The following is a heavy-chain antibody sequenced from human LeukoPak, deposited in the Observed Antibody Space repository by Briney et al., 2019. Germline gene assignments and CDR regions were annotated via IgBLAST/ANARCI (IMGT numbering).Heavy chain of an antibody. CDR2: IYYSGST. J-gene: IGHJ4*02. CDR1: GGSISSYY. D-gene: IGHD6-13*01. CDR3: ARVGLWQQLVRGTPEPFDY. Sequence: SETLSLACTVSGGSISSYYWSWIRQPPGKGLEWIGYIYYSGSTNYNPSLKSRVTISVDTSKNQFSLKLSSVTAADTAVYYCARVGLWQQLVRGTPEPFDYWGQGTLVTVSS. V-gene: IGHV4-59*01.